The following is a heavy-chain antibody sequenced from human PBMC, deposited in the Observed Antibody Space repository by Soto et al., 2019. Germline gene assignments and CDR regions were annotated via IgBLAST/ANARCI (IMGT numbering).Heavy chain of an antibody. D-gene: IGHD3-22*01. Sequence: LRLSCAAPGFTFSSYAMSWVRQAPGKGLECVSAISGSGGSTYYADSVKGRFTISRDNSKNTLYLQMNSLRAEDTAVYYCAKEDYYDSSGYYYPDYWGQGTLVTVSS. J-gene: IGHJ4*02. CDR3: AKEDYYDSSGYYYPDY. CDR1: GFTFSSYA. CDR2: ISGSGGST. V-gene: IGHV3-23*01.